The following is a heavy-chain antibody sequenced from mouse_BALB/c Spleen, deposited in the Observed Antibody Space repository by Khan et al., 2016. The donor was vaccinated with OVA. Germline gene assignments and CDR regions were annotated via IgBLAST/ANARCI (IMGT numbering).Heavy chain of an antibody. Sequence: QIQLVQSGPELKKPGETVKISCKASGYTFTNFGMNWVKQAPGKDLKWMGWINTNTGGPTYAEEFKGRFAFSLETSASTAYLQINNLKNEDTATYFCARESLLLYFGYWGQGTTLTGSS. CDR2: INTNTGGP. CDR3: ARESLLLYFGY. J-gene: IGHJ2*01. V-gene: IGHV9-3*02. D-gene: IGHD2-12*01. CDR1: GYTFTNFG.